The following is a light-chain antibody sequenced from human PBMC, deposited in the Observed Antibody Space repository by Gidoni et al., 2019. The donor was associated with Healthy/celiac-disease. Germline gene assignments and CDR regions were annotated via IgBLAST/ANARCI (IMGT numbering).Light chain of an antibody. CDR3: AAWDDSLSGPG. CDR1: SSNIGSNY. J-gene: IGLJ3*02. V-gene: IGLV1-47*01. Sequence: QSVLTQPPSASGPPGQRVTISCSGSSSNIGSNYVYWYQQLPGTAPKLLIYRNNQRPSGVPDRFSGSKSGTAASLAISGLRSEDEADYYCAAWDDSLSGPGFGGGTKLTVL. CDR2: RNN.